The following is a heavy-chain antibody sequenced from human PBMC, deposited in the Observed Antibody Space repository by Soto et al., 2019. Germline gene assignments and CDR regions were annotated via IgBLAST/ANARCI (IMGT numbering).Heavy chain of an antibody. J-gene: IGHJ4*02. Sequence: GGSLRLSCAASGFTFSSYAMSWVRQAPGKGLEWVSAISGSGGSTYYADSVKGRFTISRDNSKNTLYLQMNSLRAEDTAVYYCAKDALASYGDYGFYFDYWGQGTLVTVSS. CDR1: GFTFSSYA. V-gene: IGHV3-23*01. CDR2: ISGSGGST. CDR3: AKDALASYGDYGFYFDY. D-gene: IGHD4-17*01.